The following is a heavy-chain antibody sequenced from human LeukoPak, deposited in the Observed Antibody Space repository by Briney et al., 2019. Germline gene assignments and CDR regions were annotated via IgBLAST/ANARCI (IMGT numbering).Heavy chain of an antibody. J-gene: IGHJ6*03. CDR2: INPNSGGA. V-gene: IGHV1-2*02. Sequence: ASVKVSCKASGYTFTGYYMHWVRQAPGQGLEWMGWINPNSGGAKYAQNFQGGVIMTTDTSISTAYMELSSLRSDDTAVYYCARSSPPTYYHFYYYMDVWGQGTTVTVSS. D-gene: IGHD6-13*01. CDR1: GYTFTGYY. CDR3: ARSSPPTYYHFYYYMDV.